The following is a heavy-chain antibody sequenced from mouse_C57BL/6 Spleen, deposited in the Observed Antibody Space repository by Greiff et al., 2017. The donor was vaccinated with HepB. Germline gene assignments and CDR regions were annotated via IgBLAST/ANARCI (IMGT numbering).Heavy chain of an antibody. CDR1: GYSFPDYN. CDR2: INPYYGTT. J-gene: IGHJ3*01. Sequence: EVQLQQSGPELVKPGASVKISCTASGYSFPDYNMNWVKQRNGKSLEWIGVINPYYGTTSSNQKFKGKATLTVDQSSSTAYMQLNSLTSEDSAVYYCARWDDPWFAYWGQGTLVTVSA. V-gene: IGHV1-39*01. D-gene: IGHD4-1*01. CDR3: ARWDDPWFAY.